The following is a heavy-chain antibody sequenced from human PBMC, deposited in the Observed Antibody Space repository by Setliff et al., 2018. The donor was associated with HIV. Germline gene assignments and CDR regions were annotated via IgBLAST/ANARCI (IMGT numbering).Heavy chain of an antibody. V-gene: IGHV4-39*01. CDR1: GGSISSSSSF. CDR3: ARHQVIPTVIGAFDI. Sequence: SETLSLTCTVSGGSISSSSSFWGWIRQPPGKGLEWIGSIYYSGSTYYNPSLQSRFTISVDTSKNQFPLKLSSVTAADTAVHYCARHQVIPTVIGAFDIWGQGTVVTVSS. J-gene: IGHJ3*02. D-gene: IGHD3-16*02. CDR2: IYYSGST.